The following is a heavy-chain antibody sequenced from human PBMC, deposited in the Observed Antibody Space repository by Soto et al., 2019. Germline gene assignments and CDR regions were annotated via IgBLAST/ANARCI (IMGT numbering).Heavy chain of an antibody. V-gene: IGHV4-61*01. D-gene: IGHD2-8*02. J-gene: IGHJ4*02. CDR1: GGSVISGTDH. CDR2: QTGST. Sequence: QVQLQESGPGPIKPSETLSLTCSVSGGSVISGTDHWTWIRQPPGKGLEWIGQTGSTNYNPSLKSRNTISVDTSKNQFSLSLSSVTAADTAVYYCAVFRGGAGGNGYWGEGTQVTVSS. CDR3: AVFRGGAGGNGY.